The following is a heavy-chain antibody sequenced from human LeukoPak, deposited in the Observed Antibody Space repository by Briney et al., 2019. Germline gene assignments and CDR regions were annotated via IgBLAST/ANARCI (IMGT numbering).Heavy chain of an antibody. V-gene: IGHV3-21*01. CDR2: ISSSSSYI. D-gene: IGHD5-12*01. J-gene: IGHJ4*02. CDR1: GFTFSSYS. CDR3: ARDGVTTSY. Sequence: GGSLRLSCAASGFTFSSYSMNWVRQAPGKGLEWVSSISSSSSYIYYADSVKGRFTISRDNAKNTLFLQINSLRAEDTAVYYCARDGVTTSYWGQGTLVTVSS.